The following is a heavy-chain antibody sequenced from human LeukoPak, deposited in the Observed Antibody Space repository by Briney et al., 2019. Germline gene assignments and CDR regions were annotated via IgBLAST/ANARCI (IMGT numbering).Heavy chain of an antibody. D-gene: IGHD2-15*01. V-gene: IGHV4-59*01. J-gene: IGHJ3*02. CDR3: ARDSEGCSGGSCYSHAFDI. CDR2: IYYSGST. CDR1: GGSFSGYY. Sequence: PSETLSLTCAVYGGSFSGYYWSWIRQPPGKGLEWIGYIYYSGSTNYNPSLKSRVTISVDTSKNQFSLKLSSVTAADTAVYYCARDSEGCSGGSCYSHAFDIWGQGTMVTVSS.